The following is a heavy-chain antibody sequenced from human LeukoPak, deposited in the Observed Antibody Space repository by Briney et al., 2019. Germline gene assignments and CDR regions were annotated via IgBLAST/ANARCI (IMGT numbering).Heavy chain of an antibody. CDR1: GGSIRSYY. D-gene: IGHD6-6*01. Sequence: SETLSLTCTVSGGSIRSYYWTWVRQPPGKGLEWIGYIHHSGRTTYNPSLNSRVTMSLDTSKNQFSLKLNSVTAADTAVYYCTRTYSSSSIDYWGQGALVTVSS. V-gene: IGHV4-59*01. CDR3: TRTYSSSSIDY. J-gene: IGHJ4*02. CDR2: IHHSGRT.